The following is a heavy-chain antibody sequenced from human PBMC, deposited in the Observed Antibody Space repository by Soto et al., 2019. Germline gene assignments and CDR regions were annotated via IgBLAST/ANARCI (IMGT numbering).Heavy chain of an antibody. Sequence: ASVKVSCTASGGSLSNYGISWVRQAPGQGLEWMGGIIPVFGTANYAQKFQGRVTITADESTNIVYMDVTSLRSEDTAVYYCARGDATKIVVTTYYAMDVWGQGTTVTVSS. CDR1: GGSLSNYG. D-gene: IGHD4-17*01. CDR3: ARGDATKIVVTTYYAMDV. CDR2: IIPVFGTA. J-gene: IGHJ6*02. V-gene: IGHV1-69*13.